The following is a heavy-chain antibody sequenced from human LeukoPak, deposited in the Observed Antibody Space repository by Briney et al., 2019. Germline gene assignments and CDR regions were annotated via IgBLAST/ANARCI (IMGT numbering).Heavy chain of an antibody. V-gene: IGHV1-8*01. CDR1: GYTFTSFE. J-gene: IGHJ4*02. Sequence: ASVKVSCKASGYTFTSFEINWVRQASGQGLEWMGWMNPNSGNTGYAQKFQGRVIMTRDTSISTAYMELRSLRSEDTAVYYCARVAAGGSFFYWGQGTLVTVSS. CDR2: MNPNSGNT. CDR3: ARVAAGGSFFY. D-gene: IGHD6-13*01.